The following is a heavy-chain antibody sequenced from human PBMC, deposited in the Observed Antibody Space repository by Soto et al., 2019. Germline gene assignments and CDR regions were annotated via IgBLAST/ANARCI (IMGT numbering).Heavy chain of an antibody. D-gene: IGHD6-13*01. Sequence: QIQLVQSGGGVVQPGRSLRLSCAASGFTFSKFGMHWVRQAPCKGLEWVAVVSYAGTNTYYADSVKGRFTISRDNSKNILYLDMSSLTTDDTAVYYCAKDRRQPLDPWGQGTLVTVSS. V-gene: IGHV3-30*18. CDR3: AKDRRQPLDP. CDR1: GFTFSKFG. J-gene: IGHJ5*02. CDR2: VSYAGTNT.